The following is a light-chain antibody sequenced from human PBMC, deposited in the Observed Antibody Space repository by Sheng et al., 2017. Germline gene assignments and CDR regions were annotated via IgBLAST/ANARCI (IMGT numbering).Light chain of an antibody. J-gene: IGKJ1*01. V-gene: IGKV3-15*01. CDR1: QSVSSN. CDR3: QQYNDWPRT. CDR2: GAS. Sequence: EIVMTQSPATLSVSPGERATLFCRTSQSVSSNLAWYQQKPGQAPRLLISGASTRATGIPDRFSGSGSGTEFTLTISSLQSEDFALYYCQQYNDWPRTFGHGT.